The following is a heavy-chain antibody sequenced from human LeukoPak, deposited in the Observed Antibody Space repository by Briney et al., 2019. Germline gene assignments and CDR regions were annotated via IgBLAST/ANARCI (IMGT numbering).Heavy chain of an antibody. CDR3: ARDGNWNDGGYFDY. CDR2: ISNIGDII. Sequence: GGSLRLSCAASGFTFSNYEMNWVRQAPGKGLEWISHISNIGDIIHYADSVEGRFTISRDNAKNSLYLQMNSLRAEDTAVYYCARDGNWNDGGYFDYWGQGTLVTVSS. CDR1: GFTFSNYE. D-gene: IGHD1-1*01. V-gene: IGHV3-48*03. J-gene: IGHJ4*02.